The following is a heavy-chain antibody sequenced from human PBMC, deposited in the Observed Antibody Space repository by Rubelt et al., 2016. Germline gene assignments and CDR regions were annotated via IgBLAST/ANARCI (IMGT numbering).Heavy chain of an antibody. D-gene: IGHD3-22*01. CDR1: GFTVSSNY. V-gene: IGHV3-53*01. CDR2: IYSGGST. J-gene: IGHJ3*02. Sequence: EVQLVESGGGLIQPGGSLRLSCAASGFTVSSNYMSWVRQAPGKGLEWVSVIYSGGSTYYADSVKGRFTMSRDNSKNRLYLQMNSLRAEDTAVYYCARDLMTYYYDSSGFPAFDIWGQGTMVTVSS. CDR3: ARDLMTYYYDSSGFPAFDI.